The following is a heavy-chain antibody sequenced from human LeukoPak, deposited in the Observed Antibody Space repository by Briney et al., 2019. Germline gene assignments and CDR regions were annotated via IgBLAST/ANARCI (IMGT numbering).Heavy chain of an antibody. CDR2: IYHSGST. CDR1: GYSISSGYY. CDR3: ARVVRSPYSSGWYRDYYYYMDV. Sequence: PSETLSLTCTVSGYSISSGYYWGWIRQPPGKGLEWIGSIYHSGSTYYNPSLKSRVTISVDTSKNQFSLKLSSVTAADTAVYYCARVVRSPYSSGWYRDYYYYMDVWGKGTTVTVSS. D-gene: IGHD6-19*01. J-gene: IGHJ6*03. V-gene: IGHV4-38-2*02.